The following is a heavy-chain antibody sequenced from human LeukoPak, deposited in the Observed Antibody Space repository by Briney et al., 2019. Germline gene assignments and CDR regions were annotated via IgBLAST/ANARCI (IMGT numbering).Heavy chain of an antibody. CDR3: ARDQLYCTGGTCYFDY. CDR1: GFTFSTCS. J-gene: IGHJ4*02. CDR2: ISTSGSTT. V-gene: IGHV3-48*01. Sequence: PGGSLRLSCAASGFTFSTCSMNWVRQAPGKGLERVSYISTSGSTTHYADSVKGRFTISRDNAKNSLYLQMNSLRAEDTAVYYCARDQLYCTGGTCYFDYWGQGTLVTVSS. D-gene: IGHD2-8*02.